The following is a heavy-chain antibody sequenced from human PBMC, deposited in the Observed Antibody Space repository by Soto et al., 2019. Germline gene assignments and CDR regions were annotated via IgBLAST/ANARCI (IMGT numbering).Heavy chain of an antibody. J-gene: IGHJ3*02. CDR3: ARQDCSSTSCFDAFDI. D-gene: IGHD2-2*01. CDR2: IDPSDSYT. V-gene: IGHV5-10-1*01. Sequence: GGSLRLSCKGSGYSFTSYWISWVRQMPGKGLEWMGRIDPSDSYTNYSQSFQGHVTISADKSISTAYLQWSSLKASDTAMYDCARQDCSSTSCFDAFDIWGQGTMVTVSS. CDR1: GYSFTSYW.